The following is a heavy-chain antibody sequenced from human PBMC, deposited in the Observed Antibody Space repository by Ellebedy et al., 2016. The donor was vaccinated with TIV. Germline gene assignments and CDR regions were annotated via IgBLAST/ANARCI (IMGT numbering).Heavy chain of an antibody. CDR1: GFTFSSHW. Sequence: GGSLRLXXAASGFTFSSHWMTWVRQAPGKGLQWVANIKQDGSDKYYVDSVKGRFTISRDNNKSSVYLQMNSLRVDDTAVYFCAREIYGSGSRWGQGTLVTVSS. V-gene: IGHV3-7*01. CDR3: AREIYGSGSR. J-gene: IGHJ4*02. D-gene: IGHD3-10*01. CDR2: IKQDGSDK.